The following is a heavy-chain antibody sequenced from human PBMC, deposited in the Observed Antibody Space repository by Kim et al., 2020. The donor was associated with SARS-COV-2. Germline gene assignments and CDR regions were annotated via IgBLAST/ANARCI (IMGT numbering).Heavy chain of an antibody. J-gene: IGHJ3*02. D-gene: IGHD2-21*02. CDR1: GFTFSDYY. V-gene: IGHV3-11*01. CDR2: ISSSGSTI. Sequence: GGSLRLSCAASGFTFSDYYMSWIRQAPGKGLEWVSYISSSGSTIYYADSVKGRFTISRDNAKNSLYLQMNSLRAEDTAVYYCARDNPTVVTRLRAFDIWGQGTMVTVSS. CDR3: ARDNPTVVTRLRAFDI.